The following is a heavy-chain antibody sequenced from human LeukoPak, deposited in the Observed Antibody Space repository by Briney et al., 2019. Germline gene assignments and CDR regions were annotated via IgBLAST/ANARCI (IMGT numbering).Heavy chain of an antibody. D-gene: IGHD1-26*01. CDR3: ARDPVGGSTIFDY. CDR2: TYYRSKWYY. Sequence: SQTLSLTCAISGDSVSSNSAAWNWIRQSPSRGLEWLGRTYYRSKWYYDYAVAVKSRISINPDTSKNQFSQQLSSVTPEDTAVYYCARDPVGGSTIFDYWGQGTLVTVSS. CDR1: GDSVSSNSAA. V-gene: IGHV6-1*01. J-gene: IGHJ4*02.